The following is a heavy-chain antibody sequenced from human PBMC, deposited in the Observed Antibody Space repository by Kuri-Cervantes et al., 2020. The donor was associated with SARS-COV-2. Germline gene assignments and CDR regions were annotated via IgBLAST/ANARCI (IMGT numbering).Heavy chain of an antibody. CDR2: IWYDGSNK. CDR1: GFTFSDYY. CDR3: ARVKDGWIHGMDV. J-gene: IGHJ6*02. Sequence: GGSLRLSCAASGFTFSDYYMSWIRQAPGKGLEWVAVIWYDGSNKYYADSVKGRFTISRDNSKNTLYLQMNSLRAEDTAVYYCARVKDGWIHGMDVWGQGTTVTVSS. V-gene: IGHV3-33*08. D-gene: IGHD5-18*01.